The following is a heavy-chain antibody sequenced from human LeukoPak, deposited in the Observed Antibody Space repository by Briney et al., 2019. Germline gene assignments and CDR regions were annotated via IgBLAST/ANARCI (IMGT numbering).Heavy chain of an antibody. CDR1: GFTFSSYS. V-gene: IGHV3-21*05. D-gene: IGHD3-3*01. Sequence: GGSLRLSCAASGFTFSSYSMNWVRQAPGRGLEWVSYISSSNSYIYYADSVKGRFTVSRDNAKNSVYLQMNSLRAEDTAVYYCARDSELLEWLPDSDLWGQGTLVTVSS. J-gene: IGHJ5*02. CDR3: ARDSELLEWLPDSDL. CDR2: ISSSNSYI.